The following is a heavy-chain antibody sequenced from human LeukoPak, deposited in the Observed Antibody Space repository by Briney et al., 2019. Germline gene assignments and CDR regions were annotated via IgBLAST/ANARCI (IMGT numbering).Heavy chain of an antibody. CDR3: ARDEARYSSGYYPNWFDP. V-gene: IGHV1-18*01. D-gene: IGHD3-22*01. J-gene: IGHJ5*02. CDR1: GYTFTSYG. Sequence: ASVKVSCKASGYTFTSYGISWVLQAPGHGLEWMGWISGYNGYTHYAHNLQGRVTMTTDTSTSTAYMELRSLRSDDTAVYYCARDEARYSSGYYPNWFDPWGQGTLVTVSS. CDR2: ISGYNGYT.